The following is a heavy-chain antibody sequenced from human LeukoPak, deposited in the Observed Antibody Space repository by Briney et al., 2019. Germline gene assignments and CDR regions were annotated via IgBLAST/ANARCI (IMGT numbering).Heavy chain of an antibody. CDR2: IYESGST. D-gene: IGHD2-15*01. V-gene: IGHV4-34*01. J-gene: IGHJ4*02. CDR3: ARGAWATRLGS. CDR1: GESLNSYY. Sequence: SETLSLTCAVYGESLNSYYWSWIHQPPGKGLEWIGEIYESGSTEYNPSLKSRVTISMVPSKQQFSLSLTSVTAADTAVYYCARGAWATRLGSWGLGTPVIVSS.